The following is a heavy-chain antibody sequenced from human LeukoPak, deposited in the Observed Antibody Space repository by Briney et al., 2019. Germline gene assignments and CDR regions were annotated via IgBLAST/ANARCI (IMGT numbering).Heavy chain of an antibody. CDR3: ATHRYSYANFDY. D-gene: IGHD2-8*01. Sequence: SETLSLTCTVSGGYISSYYWSWIRQPPGKGLEWIGYIYYNGNTNYNPSLKSRVTISVDTSKNQFSLMLTSVTAADTAVYYCATHRYSYANFDYWGQGTLVTVSS. V-gene: IGHV4-59*08. J-gene: IGHJ4*02. CDR1: GGYISSYY. CDR2: IYYNGNT.